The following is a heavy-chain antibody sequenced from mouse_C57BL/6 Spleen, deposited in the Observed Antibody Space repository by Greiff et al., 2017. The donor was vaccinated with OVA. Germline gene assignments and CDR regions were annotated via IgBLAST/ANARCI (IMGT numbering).Heavy chain of an antibody. CDR1: GYTFTSYW. CDR2: IDPSDSYT. Sequence: QVQLQQPGAELVKPGASVKLSCEASGYTFTSYWMQWVKQRPGQGLEWIGEIDPSDSYTNYNQKFKGKATLTVDTSSSTAYMQLSSLTSEDSAVYYCARRGGQLRPLFAYWGQGTLVTVSA. D-gene: IGHD3-2*02. V-gene: IGHV1-50*01. J-gene: IGHJ3*01. CDR3: ARRGGQLRPLFAY.